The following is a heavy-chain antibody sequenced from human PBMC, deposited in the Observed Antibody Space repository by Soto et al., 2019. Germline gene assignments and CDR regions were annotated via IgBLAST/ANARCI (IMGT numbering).Heavy chain of an antibody. CDR2: ISSSSSYI. V-gene: IGHV3-21*01. J-gene: IGHJ6*02. CDR3: ARDQLVVPAAIRFYYYYGMDV. Sequence: PGGSLRLSCAASGFTFSSYSKNWVRQAPGKGLEWVSSISSSSSYIYYADSVKGRFTISRDNAKNSLYLQMNSLRAEDTAVYYCARDQLVVPAAIRFYYYYGMDVWGQGTTVTVSS. D-gene: IGHD2-2*02. CDR1: GFTFSSYS.